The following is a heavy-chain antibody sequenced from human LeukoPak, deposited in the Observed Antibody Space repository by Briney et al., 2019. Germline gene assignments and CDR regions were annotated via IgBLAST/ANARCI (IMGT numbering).Heavy chain of an antibody. D-gene: IGHD3-22*01. Sequence: GGSLRLSCATSGFTFSDACMNWVRQAPGKGLEWVGRIRSNSDGGTIDYAAPVKGRFTLSRDDSKTTLYLQMNSLQTEDTAVYYCATDFYDSTWGQGTLVTVSS. CDR2: IRSNSDGGTI. CDR3: ATDFYDST. V-gene: IGHV3-15*07. J-gene: IGHJ5*02. CDR1: GFTFSDAC.